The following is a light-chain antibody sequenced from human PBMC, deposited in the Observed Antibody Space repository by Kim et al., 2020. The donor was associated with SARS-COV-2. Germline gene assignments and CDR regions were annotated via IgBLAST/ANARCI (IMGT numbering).Light chain of an antibody. V-gene: IGLV3-19*01. CDR2: GKN. J-gene: IGLJ1*01. CDR1: SLTNYF. CDR3: CSRDISGNHYF. Sequence: SSELTQDPAVSVALGQTIRITCQGDSLTNYFASRYQQKPGQAPVLVIYGKNNRPSGTPDRFSGSISGTPASLTITGTQAEDEADYYCCSRDISGNHYFFG.